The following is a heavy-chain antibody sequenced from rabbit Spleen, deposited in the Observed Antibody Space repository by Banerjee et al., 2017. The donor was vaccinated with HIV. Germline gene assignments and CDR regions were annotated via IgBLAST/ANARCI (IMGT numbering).Heavy chain of an antibody. D-gene: IGHD1-1*01. V-gene: IGHV1S45*01. CDR1: GLDFSSSYW. Sequence: QEQLVEYGGDLVQPEGSLTLTCKASGLDFSSSYWICRVRQAPGKGLEWIACIYAGSGGDTYYASWAKGRFTISKTSSTTVTLQMTSLTGADTATYFCARDLAAWNSGSYAFNLWGQGTLVTVS. CDR2: IYAGSGGDT. CDR3: ARDLAAWNSGSYAFNL. J-gene: IGHJ4*01.